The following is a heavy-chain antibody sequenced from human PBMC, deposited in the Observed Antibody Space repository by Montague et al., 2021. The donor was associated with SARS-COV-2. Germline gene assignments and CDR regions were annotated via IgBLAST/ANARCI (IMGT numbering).Heavy chain of an antibody. CDR1: GGSISDGGYS. V-gene: IGHV4-31*03. D-gene: IGHD5-18*01. Sequence: TLSLTCTVSGGSISDGGYSWTWIRQHPGKGLEWIGYVYYSGSTFYNPSLKSRIIISVDTSKNQFSLKLSSVTAADTAVYYCAREGGRIQLWLRGDDAFNIWGQGTLVTVSS. J-gene: IGHJ3*02. CDR3: AREGGRIQLWLRGDDAFNI. CDR2: VYYSGST.